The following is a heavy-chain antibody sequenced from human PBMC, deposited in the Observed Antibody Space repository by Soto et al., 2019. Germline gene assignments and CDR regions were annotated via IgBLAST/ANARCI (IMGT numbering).Heavy chain of an antibody. D-gene: IGHD2-15*01. CDR2: INPSGGSP. J-gene: IGHJ4*02. CDR3: DRTYCSGVSCFRPVFDY. Sequence: VASVKVSCKASGYTFTTYYIHWVRQAPGQGLEWMGIINPSGGSPSYAQKFQGRVTMTRDTSSSTVYMELSSLRSEDTAVYYCDRTYCSGVSCFRPVFDYGGQGTLVTVSS. V-gene: IGHV1-46*03. CDR1: GYTFTTYY.